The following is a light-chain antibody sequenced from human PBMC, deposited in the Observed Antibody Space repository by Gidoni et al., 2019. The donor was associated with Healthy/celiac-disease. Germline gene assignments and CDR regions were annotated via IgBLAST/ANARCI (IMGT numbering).Light chain of an antibody. V-gene: IGKV1-27*01. CDR1: QGISNY. CDR2: AAS. CDR3: QKYNGAPWT. Sequence: DIQITQSPSSLSASVADRVTITCLASQGISNYLTWYQQKPGKVPKLLIYAASTLQSGVPSRFSGSGSGTDFTLTISSLQPEDVATYYCQKYNGAPWTFXXXTKVEIK. J-gene: IGKJ1*01.